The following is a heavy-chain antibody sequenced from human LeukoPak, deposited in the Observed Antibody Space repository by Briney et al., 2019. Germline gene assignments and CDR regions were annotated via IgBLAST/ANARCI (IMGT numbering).Heavy chain of an antibody. V-gene: IGHV4-34*01. J-gene: IGHJ3*02. Sequence: KTSETLSLTCAVYGGSFSGYYWSWIRQPPGKGLEWIGEVNHSGSTNYNPSLESRVTISVDTSKNQFSLKLSSVTAADTAVYFCARGPYSYDSSGAFDIWGQGTMVTVSS. CDR1: GGSFSGYY. CDR3: ARGPYSYDSSGAFDI. CDR2: VNHSGST. D-gene: IGHD3-22*01.